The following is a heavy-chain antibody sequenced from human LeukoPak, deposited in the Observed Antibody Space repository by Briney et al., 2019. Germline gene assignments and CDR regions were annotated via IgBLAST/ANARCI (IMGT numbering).Heavy chain of an antibody. J-gene: IGHJ4*02. D-gene: IGHD6-13*01. Sequence: ASVKVSCKASGYTFISYYMHWVRQAPGQGLEWMGIINPSGGSTSYAQKFQGRLTMTRDTSTSTVYLELSSLGSEDTAVYYCARVWRSKQQLVAWNLGIGYWGQGTLVTVSS. CDR2: INPSGGST. CDR3: ARVWRSKQQLVAWNLGIGY. V-gene: IGHV1-46*01. CDR1: GYTFISYY.